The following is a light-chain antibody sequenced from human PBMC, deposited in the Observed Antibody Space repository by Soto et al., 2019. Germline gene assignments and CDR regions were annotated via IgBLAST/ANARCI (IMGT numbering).Light chain of an antibody. J-gene: IGKJ2*01. CDR3: QQYDSSPRT. CDR2: GAS. CDR1: QSVSSSF. Sequence: EIVLTQSPGTLSLSPGERATLSCRASQSVSSSFLAWYQQKPGQAPSLLIYGASSRATGIPDRFSGSGSGTDFTLTISRLEPEDFAVYYCQQYDSSPRTFRQGTKLEIK. V-gene: IGKV3-20*01.